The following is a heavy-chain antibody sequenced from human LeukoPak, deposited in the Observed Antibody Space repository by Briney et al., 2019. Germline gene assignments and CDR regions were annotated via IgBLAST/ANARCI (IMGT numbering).Heavy chain of an antibody. Sequence: GGFLRLSCAASGFTFSNYGMHWVRQAPGKGLEWVTFIHYDENSKYYADSVKGRFTISRDNSKNTVYLEMSSLRAEDTAVYYCARDSWGWDRWGQGTLVTVSS. CDR2: IHYDENSK. V-gene: IGHV3-30*02. CDR1: GFTFSNYG. J-gene: IGHJ5*02. CDR3: ARDSWGWDR. D-gene: IGHD3-16*01.